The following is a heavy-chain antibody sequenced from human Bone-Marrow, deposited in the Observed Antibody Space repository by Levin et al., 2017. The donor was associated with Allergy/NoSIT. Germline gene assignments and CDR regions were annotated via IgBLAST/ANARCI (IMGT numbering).Heavy chain of an antibody. Sequence: PSETLSLTCAVYGGSFSGHYWTWIRQPPGKGLEWLGEISHDGSPTYNASLKSRVTISVDRSKHQFSLRLTSVTAADTAFYYCARGVGIPLGELSLEDYYFDYWGQGTLVTVSS. V-gene: IGHV4-34*01. CDR1: GGSFSGHY. CDR3: ARGVGIPLGELSLEDYYFDY. CDR2: ISHDGSP. D-gene: IGHD3-16*01. J-gene: IGHJ4*01.